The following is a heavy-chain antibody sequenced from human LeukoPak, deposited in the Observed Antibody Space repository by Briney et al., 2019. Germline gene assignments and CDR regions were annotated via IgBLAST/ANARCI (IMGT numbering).Heavy chain of an antibody. Sequence: GGSLRLSCAASGFTFSSYGMHWVRQAPGKGLEWVAVIWYDGSNKYYADSVKGRFTISRDNSKNTLYLQMNSLRAEDTAVYYCASSLWFGELFGPRFPDYWGQGTLVTVSS. CDR3: ASSLWFGELFGPRFPDY. V-gene: IGHV3-33*01. CDR1: GFTFSSYG. CDR2: IWYDGSNK. D-gene: IGHD3-10*01. J-gene: IGHJ4*02.